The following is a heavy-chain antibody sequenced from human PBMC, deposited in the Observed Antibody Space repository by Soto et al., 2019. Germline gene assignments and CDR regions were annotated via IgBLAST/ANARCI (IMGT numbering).Heavy chain of an antibody. Sequence: GGSLRLSCSASGFTFSSYAMHGIRQAPGKGLEWVAVISYDGSNKYYADSVKGRFTISRDNSKNTLYLQMNSLRAEDTAVYYCARAQYYYGSGSSYYGMDVWGQGTTVTVSS. CDR2: ISYDGSNK. CDR1: GFTFSSYA. CDR3: ARAQYYYGSGSSYYGMDV. J-gene: IGHJ6*02. D-gene: IGHD3-10*01. V-gene: IGHV3-30-3*01.